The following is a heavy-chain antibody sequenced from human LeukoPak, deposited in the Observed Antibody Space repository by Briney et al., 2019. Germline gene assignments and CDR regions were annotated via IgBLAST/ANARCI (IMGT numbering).Heavy chain of an antibody. CDR3: AAHEDSSGHYFDY. CDR1: GGTFSSYT. J-gene: IGHJ4*02. V-gene: IGHV1-69*02. CDR2: IIPILGIA. Sequence: ASVKVSCKASGGTFSSYTISWVRQAPGQGLEWMGRIIPILGIANYAQKFQGRVTITADKSTSTAYMELSSLRSEDTAVYYCAAHEDSSGHYFDYWGQGTLVTVSS. D-gene: IGHD3-22*01.